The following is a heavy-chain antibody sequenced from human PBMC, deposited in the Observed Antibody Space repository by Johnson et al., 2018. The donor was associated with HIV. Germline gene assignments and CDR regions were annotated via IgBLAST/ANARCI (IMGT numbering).Heavy chain of an antibody. CDR3: AREGGDDAFDI. J-gene: IGHJ3*02. CDR1: GFTFSSYG. CDR2: ISYDGSNK. Sequence: VQLVESGGGVVQPGRSLRLSCAASGFTFSSYGMHWVRQAPGKGLEWVAVISYDGSNKYYVDSVKGRFTISRDNAKNSLYLQMNSLRAEDTAVYYCAREGGDDAFDIWGQGTMVSVSS. D-gene: IGHD1-26*01. V-gene: IGHV3-33*05.